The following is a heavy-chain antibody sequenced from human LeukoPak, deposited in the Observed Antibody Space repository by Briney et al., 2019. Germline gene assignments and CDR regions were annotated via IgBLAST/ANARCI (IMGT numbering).Heavy chain of an antibody. Sequence: SETLSLTCTVSGGSISSYYWSWIRQPPGKGLEWIGYIYYSGSTNYNPSLKSRVTISVDTSKNQFSLKLSSVTAADTAVYYCARSDTAMVTNYWGRGTLVTVSS. CDR2: IYYSGST. J-gene: IGHJ4*02. CDR3: ARSDTAMVTNY. CDR1: GGSISSYY. D-gene: IGHD5-18*01. V-gene: IGHV4-59*08.